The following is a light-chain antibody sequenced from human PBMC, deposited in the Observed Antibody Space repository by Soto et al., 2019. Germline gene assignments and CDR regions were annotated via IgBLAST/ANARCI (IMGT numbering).Light chain of an antibody. V-gene: IGKV3-20*01. CDR3: QQYGGSPRT. Sequence: EIVLTQSPGTLSLSPGEGATLSCRASQSISSNFLAWYQQKRGQAPKLLIHGASNRATGIPDMFSGSGSGTDFTLTITRLEPEDFAVYYCQQYGGSPRTFGQGTKVEVK. CDR1: QSISSNF. CDR2: GAS. J-gene: IGKJ1*01.